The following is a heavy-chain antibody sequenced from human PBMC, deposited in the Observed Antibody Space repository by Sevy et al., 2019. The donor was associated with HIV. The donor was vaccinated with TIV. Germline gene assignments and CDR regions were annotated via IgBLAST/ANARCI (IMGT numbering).Heavy chain of an antibody. CDR1: GFTFSKYS. D-gene: IGHD2-8*01. Sequence: GGSLRLSCVASGFTFSKYSMSWVRQTPGKGLEWVATFSFGCGKINYADSVKGRFTITRDDSRNTFYLQMNSLRAEDTAIYYCAREGCTKPHDYWGQRTLVTVSS. V-gene: IGHV3-23*01. J-gene: IGHJ4*02. CDR3: AREGCTKPHDY. CDR2: FSFGCGKI.